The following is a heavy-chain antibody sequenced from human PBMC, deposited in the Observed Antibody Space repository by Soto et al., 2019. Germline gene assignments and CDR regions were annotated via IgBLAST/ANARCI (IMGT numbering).Heavy chain of an antibody. J-gene: IGHJ4*02. V-gene: IGHV3-30*03. CDR1: GFSFSTYG. CDR3: TRDIGGKGAY. D-gene: IGHD3-10*01. Sequence: QVQLVQSGGGVVQPGTSLRLSCAASGFSFSTYGMHWVRQAPGKGLEWVATISYDGGNEYYVDSAKGRFTVSRDNSKNTLYLQMNSLRPEDTALYYCTRDIGGKGAYWGPGTLVTVSS. CDR2: ISYDGGNE.